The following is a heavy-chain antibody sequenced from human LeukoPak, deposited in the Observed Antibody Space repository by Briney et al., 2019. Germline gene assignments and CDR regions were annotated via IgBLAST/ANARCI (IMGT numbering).Heavy chain of an antibody. J-gene: IGHJ6*04. CDR1: GGSFSGYY. V-gene: IGHV4-34*01. CDR3: ARGIAAAGTAEGGVSYGMDV. CDR2: INHSGST. Sequence: SETLSLTCAVYGGSFSGYYWGWIRQPPGKGLEWIGEINHSGSTNYNPSLKSRVTISVDTSKNQFSLKLSSVTAADTAVYYCARGIAAAGTAEGGVSYGMDVWGKGTTVTVSS. D-gene: IGHD6-13*01.